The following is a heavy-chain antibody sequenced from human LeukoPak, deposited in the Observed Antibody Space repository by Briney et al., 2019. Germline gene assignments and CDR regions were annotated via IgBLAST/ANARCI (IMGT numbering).Heavy chain of an antibody. D-gene: IGHD3-22*01. CDR2: IWSDGSTK. V-gene: IGHV3-33*06. Sequence: GGSLRLSCAASGFTFSSCGMHWVRQAPGKGLEWVAVIWSDGSTKYYADSVKGRFTISRDNSRNTLYMKMNSLRAEDTAVYYWAKTRAMDSSGYYFDYWGRGILVTVSS. CDR1: GFTFSSCG. CDR3: AKTRAMDSSGYYFDY. J-gene: IGHJ4*02.